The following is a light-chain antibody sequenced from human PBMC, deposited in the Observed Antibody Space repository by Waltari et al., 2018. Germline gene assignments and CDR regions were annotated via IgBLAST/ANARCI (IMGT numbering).Light chain of an antibody. Sequence: QSALTQPRSVSGSPGQSVAISCTGTSSDVGDYKYVSWYQQHPGKAPKLMIYDVTKRPSGVPDRFSGSKSGNTASLTISGLQVEDEADYYCWSYLGIWLFGGGTKLTVL. CDR1: SSDVGDYKY. V-gene: IGLV2-11*01. CDR3: WSYLGIWL. CDR2: DVT. J-gene: IGLJ2*01.